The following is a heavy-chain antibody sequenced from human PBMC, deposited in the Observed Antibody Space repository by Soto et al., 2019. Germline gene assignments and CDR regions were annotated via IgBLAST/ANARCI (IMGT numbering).Heavy chain of an antibody. CDR3: ARLNGCSGGSCYSSGWGNSYYYYYGMDV. D-gene: IGHD2-15*01. CDR1: GYSFTSYW. Sequence: LGESLKISCKGSGYSFTSYWISWVRQMPGKGLEWMGRIDPSDSYTNYSPSFQGHVTISADKSISTAYLQWSSLKASDTAMYYWARLNGCSGGSCYSSGWGNSYYYYYGMDVWGQGTTVTVSS. J-gene: IGHJ6*02. CDR2: IDPSDSYT. V-gene: IGHV5-10-1*01.